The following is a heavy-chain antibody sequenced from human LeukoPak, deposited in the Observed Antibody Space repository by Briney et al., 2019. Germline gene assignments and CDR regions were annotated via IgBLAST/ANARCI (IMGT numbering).Heavy chain of an antibody. CDR1: GYSFTSYW. J-gene: IGHJ2*01. CDR2: IYPDDSDT. D-gene: IGHD4-23*01. V-gene: IGHV5-51*01. CDR3: ARHNYGGNSLYWYFDL. Sequence: GEPLKISCKGSGYSFTSYWIGWVRQMPGKGLEWMGIIYPDDSDTRYSPSFQGQVTISADKSISTAYLQWSSLKASDTAMYYCARHNYGGNSLYWYFDLWGRGTLVTVSS.